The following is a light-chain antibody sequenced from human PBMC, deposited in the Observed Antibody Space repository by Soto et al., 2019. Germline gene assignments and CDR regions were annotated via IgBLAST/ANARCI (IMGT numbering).Light chain of an antibody. V-gene: IGKV1-33*01. Sequence: DIQMTQSPSSLSASIGDSGTISCQASQDIDNYLNWYQQKPGKAPQLLISDASSLEAGVPSRFSGSGSGTEFTFTISSLQPQDIATYYCQQYDNAPYTFGQGTKLEIK. CDR3: QQYDNAPYT. J-gene: IGKJ2*01. CDR1: QDIDNY. CDR2: DAS.